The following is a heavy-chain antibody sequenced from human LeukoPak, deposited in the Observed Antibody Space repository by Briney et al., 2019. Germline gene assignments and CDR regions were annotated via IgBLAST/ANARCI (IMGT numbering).Heavy chain of an antibody. CDR2: IYWNDDK. J-gene: IGHJ4*02. D-gene: IGHD3-3*01. CDR1: GFSLSTSGVG. Sequence: SGPTLVKPTQTLTLTCTFSGFSLSTSGVGVGWIRQPPGKALEGLALIYWNDDKRYSPSLKSRLTITKDTSKNQVVLTMTNMDPVDTATYYCARGVGKLRFLEWYVDYWGQGTLVTVSS. CDR3: ARGVGKLRFLEWYVDY. V-gene: IGHV2-5*01.